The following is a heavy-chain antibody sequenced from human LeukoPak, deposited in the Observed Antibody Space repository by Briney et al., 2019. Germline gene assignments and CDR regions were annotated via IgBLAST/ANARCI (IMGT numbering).Heavy chain of an antibody. Sequence: SQTLSLTCTVSGDSISSGSYYWSWIRHPAGEGLEWIGRIYTSGSTNYNPSLKSRVTISVDTSKNQFSLKLSSVTAADTAVYYCARESRNWNYGYFDYWGQGTLVTVSS. J-gene: IGHJ4*02. V-gene: IGHV4-61*02. CDR1: GDSISSGSYY. D-gene: IGHD1-7*01. CDR2: IYTSGST. CDR3: ARESRNWNYGYFDY.